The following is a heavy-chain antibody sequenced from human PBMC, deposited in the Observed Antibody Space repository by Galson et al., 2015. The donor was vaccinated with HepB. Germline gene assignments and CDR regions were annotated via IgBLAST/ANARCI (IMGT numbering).Heavy chain of an antibody. CDR2: ISGDSNNI. D-gene: IGHD2-2*01. CDR3: AKPAAGGPAAFPFYYLDV. J-gene: IGHJ6*03. V-gene: IGHV3-21*01. Sequence: SLRLSCAVSGFNFSPYSMNWVRQAPGKGLEWVSFISGDSNNIYYADSVKGRFTVSRDNAKRSLYLHMNSLRAEDTAVYYCAKPAAGGPAAFPFYYLDVWGNGTRVSVSS. CDR1: GFNFSPYS.